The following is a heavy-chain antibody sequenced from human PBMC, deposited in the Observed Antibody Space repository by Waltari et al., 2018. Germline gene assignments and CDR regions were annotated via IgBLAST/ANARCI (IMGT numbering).Heavy chain of an antibody. CDR3: ARAILSGYSYGCIDY. CDR1: GGTFSSYA. Sequence: QVQLVQSGAEVKKPGSSVKVSCKASGGTFSSYAISWVRQAPGQGLGWMGWTIPILGTANYAQKFQGRVTITADESTSTAYMELSSLRSEDTAVYYCARAILSGYSYGCIDYWGQGTLVTVSS. J-gene: IGHJ4*02. D-gene: IGHD5-18*01. CDR2: TIPILGTA. V-gene: IGHV1-69*01.